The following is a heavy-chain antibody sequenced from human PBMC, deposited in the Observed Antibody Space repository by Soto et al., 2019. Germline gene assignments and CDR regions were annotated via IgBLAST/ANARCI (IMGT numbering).Heavy chain of an antibody. D-gene: IGHD6-13*01. J-gene: IGHJ6*02. Sequence: SVKVSCKASGGTFSSYAISWVRQAPGQGLEWMGGIIPIFGTANYAQKFQGRVTITADKSTSTAYMELSSLRSEDTAVYYCARGLGIAAAGTVDYYYYYGMDVWG. CDR3: ARGLGIAAAGTVDYYYYYGMDV. CDR1: GGTFSSYA. V-gene: IGHV1-69*06. CDR2: IIPIFGTA.